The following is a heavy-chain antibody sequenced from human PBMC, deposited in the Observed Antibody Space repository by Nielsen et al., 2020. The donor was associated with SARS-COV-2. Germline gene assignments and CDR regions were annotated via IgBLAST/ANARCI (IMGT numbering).Heavy chain of an antibody. CDR3: ARDRFGEFGTEGYYYYGMDV. V-gene: IGHV4-39*01. Sequence: WIRQPPGKGLEWIGSIYYSGSTYYNPSLKSRVTISVDTSKNQFSLKLSSVTAADTAVYYCARDRFGEFGTEGYYYYGMDVWGQGTTVTVSS. D-gene: IGHD3-10*01. CDR2: IYYSGST. J-gene: IGHJ6*02.